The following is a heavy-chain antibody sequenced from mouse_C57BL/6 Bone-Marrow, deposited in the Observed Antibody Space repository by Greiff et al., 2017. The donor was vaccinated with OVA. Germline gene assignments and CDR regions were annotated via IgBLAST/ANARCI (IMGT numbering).Heavy chain of an antibody. CDR1: GYTFTSYG. D-gene: IGHD1-1*01. Sequence: QVQLQQSGAELARPGASVKLSCKASGYTFTSYGISWVKQRTGQGLEWIGEIDPSDSYTNYNQKFKGKATLTVDTSSSTAYMQLSSLTSEDSAVYYCARILLRFFDYWGQGTTLTVSS. J-gene: IGHJ2*01. CDR2: IDPSDSYT. V-gene: IGHV1-50*01. CDR3: ARILLRFFDY.